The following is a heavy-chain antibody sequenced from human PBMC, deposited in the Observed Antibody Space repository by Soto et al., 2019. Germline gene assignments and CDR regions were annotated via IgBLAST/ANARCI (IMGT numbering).Heavy chain of an antibody. CDR2: GDPSDSYV. CDR3: ARPQGGTDWPDP. Sequence: PGESLKISCKASGYNFDSYWIIWVRQMPGTGVERRGRGDPSDSYVNYSPSFQGHIAISVDKSTNTAYLQWSSQKASDTARYFCARPQGGTDWPDPGGQGTLATVSS. J-gene: IGHJ5*02. CDR1: GYNFDSYW. D-gene: IGHD3-16*01. V-gene: IGHV5-10-1*01.